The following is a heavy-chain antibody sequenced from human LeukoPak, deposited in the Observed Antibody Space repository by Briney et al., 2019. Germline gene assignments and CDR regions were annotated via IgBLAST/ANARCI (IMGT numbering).Heavy chain of an antibody. CDR3: ARVVAYSSSSHWFDP. D-gene: IGHD6-13*01. V-gene: IGHV4-39*07. J-gene: IGHJ5*02. CDR1: GGSTSSSSYY. Sequence: SETLSLTCTASGGSTSSSSYYWGWLRQPPGKGPEWIGSIYYSESTYYNPTLKSRVTISVDTSKNKFSLKLSSVAAADTAVYCCARVVAYSSSSHWFDPWGQGTLVTVSS. CDR2: IYYSEST.